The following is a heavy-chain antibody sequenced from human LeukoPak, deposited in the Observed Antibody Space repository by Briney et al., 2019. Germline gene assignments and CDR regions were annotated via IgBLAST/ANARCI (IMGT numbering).Heavy chain of an antibody. D-gene: IGHD4-17*01. CDR1: GFTFSSHW. Sequence: PGGSLRLSCEASGFTFSSHWMSWVRQAPGKGLEWVANIKQDGSEKFYVDCVKGPFTISRDNANNSLHLQMSSLRAEDTAVYYCARSMTTGLVYFDYWGQGTLVTVSS. V-gene: IGHV3-7*01. CDR2: IKQDGSEK. J-gene: IGHJ4*02. CDR3: ARSMTTGLVYFDY.